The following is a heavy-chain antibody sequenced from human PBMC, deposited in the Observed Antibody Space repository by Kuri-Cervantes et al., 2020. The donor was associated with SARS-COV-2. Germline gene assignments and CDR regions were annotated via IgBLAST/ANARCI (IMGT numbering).Heavy chain of an antibody. Sequence: SGPTLAKPTQTLTLTCTFSGFSLSTSGVGVGWIRQPPGKALEWLALIYWDDDKRYGPSLKTRLTISKDTSKNQVVLTMTNMDPVDTATYYCARNRQGIAEDYWGQGTLVTVSS. CDR1: GFSLSTSGVG. J-gene: IGHJ4*02. CDR2: IYWDDDK. D-gene: IGHD6-13*01. CDR3: ARNRQGIAEDY. V-gene: IGHV2-5*05.